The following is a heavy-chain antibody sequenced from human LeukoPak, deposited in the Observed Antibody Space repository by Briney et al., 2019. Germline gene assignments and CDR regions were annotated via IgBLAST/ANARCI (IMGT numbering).Heavy chain of an antibody. CDR2: ISSSRSIM. J-gene: IGHJ4*02. CDR3: ARHNQGSPDY. CDR1: GFIFSYYD. Sequence: VGSLRLSCVASGFIFSYYDMGWVRQAPGKGLEWISYISSSRSIMYYADSVLGRFTVSRDNAENTLYLQMNSLRGDDTAVYYCARHNQGSPDYWGQGTLVTVSS. V-gene: IGHV3-48*01.